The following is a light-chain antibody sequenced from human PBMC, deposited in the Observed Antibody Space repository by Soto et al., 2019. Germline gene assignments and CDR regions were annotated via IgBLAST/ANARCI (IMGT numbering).Light chain of an antibody. CDR1: SSDVGGYNY. Sequence: QSALTQPASVSGSPGQSITISCTGTSSDVGGYNYVSWYQQHPGKAPKLIIYDVGNRPSGVSTRFSGSKSGNTASLTISGLPADDEADYYCSSITSTRPPGVFGIGTKLTVL. J-gene: IGLJ1*01. CDR3: SSITSTRPPGV. V-gene: IGLV2-14*01. CDR2: DVG.